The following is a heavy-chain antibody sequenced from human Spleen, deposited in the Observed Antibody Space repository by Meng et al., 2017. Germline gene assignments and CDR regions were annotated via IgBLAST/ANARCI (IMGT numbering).Heavy chain of an antibody. Sequence: SETLSLTCAVSGYSISSGYYWGWIRQPPGKGLEWIGSIYHSGSTYYNPSLKSRVTISVDTSKNQFSLNLTSVTVADTAVYYCARYCSGGSCYQLNAGFDIWGQGTVVTVSS. CDR2: IYHSGST. J-gene: IGHJ3*02. D-gene: IGHD2-15*01. V-gene: IGHV4-38-2*01. CDR1: GYSISSGYY. CDR3: ARYCSGGSCYQLNAGFDI.